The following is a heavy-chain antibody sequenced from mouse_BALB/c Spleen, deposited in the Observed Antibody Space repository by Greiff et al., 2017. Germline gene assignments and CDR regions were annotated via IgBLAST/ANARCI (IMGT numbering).Heavy chain of an antibody. CDR2: IYPYNGGT. CDR3: ARTLYYDYYAMDY. D-gene: IGHD2-1*01. J-gene: IGHJ4*01. V-gene: IGHV1S29*02. CDR1: GYTFTDYN. Sequence: VQLQQSGPELVKPGASVKISCKASGYTFTDYNMHWVKQSHGKSPEWIGYIYPYNGGTGYNQKFKSKATLTVDNSSSTAYMELRSLTSEDSAVYYCARTLYYDYYAMDYWGQGTSVTVSS.